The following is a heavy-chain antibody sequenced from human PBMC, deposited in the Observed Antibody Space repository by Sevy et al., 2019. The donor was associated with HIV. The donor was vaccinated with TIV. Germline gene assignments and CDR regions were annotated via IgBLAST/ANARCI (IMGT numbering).Heavy chain of an antibody. D-gene: IGHD1-1*01. V-gene: IGHV3-53*01. Sequence: GGCLRLSCAASGFSVSTNYMSWVRQAPGKGLEWVSVIYSGGTTFQADSVKGRFTISRDKSKNTVYLQMKSLRAEDTSVYYCAREVTVSYNPRYYFDYWGQGTLVTVSS. J-gene: IGHJ4*02. CDR2: IYSGGTT. CDR1: GFSVSTNY. CDR3: AREVTVSYNPRYYFDY.